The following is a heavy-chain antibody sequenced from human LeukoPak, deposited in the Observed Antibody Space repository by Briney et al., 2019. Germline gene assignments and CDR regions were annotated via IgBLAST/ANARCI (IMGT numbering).Heavy chain of an antibody. Sequence: ASVKVSCKASGYTFSTYGISWVRQAPGHGLEWMGWVSAYNGHTNYAQKLQGRVTMTTDTSTSTAYMELRSLRSDDTAVYYCAKDWARSIFDSHYYYGMDVWGQGTTVTVSS. V-gene: IGHV1-18*01. CDR3: AKDWARSIFDSHYYYGMDV. J-gene: IGHJ6*02. CDR1: GYTFSTYG. D-gene: IGHD3-16*01. CDR2: VSAYNGHT.